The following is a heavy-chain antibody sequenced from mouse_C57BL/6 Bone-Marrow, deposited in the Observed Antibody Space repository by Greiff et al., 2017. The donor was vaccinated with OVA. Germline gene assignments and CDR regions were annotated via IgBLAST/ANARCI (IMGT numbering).Heavy chain of an antibody. V-gene: IGHV6-3*01. Sequence: VQLKESGGGLVQPGGSMKLSCVASGFTFSNYWMNWVRQSPEKGLEWVAQIRLKSDNYATQYAESVKGRFTISRDDSKSSVYLQMNNLRADDTGIYYCTNAGYYFDYWGQGTTLTVSS. D-gene: IGHD4-1*01. CDR1: GFTFSNYW. CDR2: IRLKSDNYAT. CDR3: TNAGYYFDY. J-gene: IGHJ2*01.